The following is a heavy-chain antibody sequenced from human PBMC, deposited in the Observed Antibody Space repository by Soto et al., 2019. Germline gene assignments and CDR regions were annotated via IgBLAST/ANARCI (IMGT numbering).Heavy chain of an antibody. J-gene: IGHJ4*02. CDR1: GDSISSFY. D-gene: IGHD2-8*02. Sequence: PSETLSLTCTVSGDSISSFYWSWVRQPPGQGLEWIGYISNSGGTNVNPSLKGRVTLSIDASMNQFSLRLSSVTGADTAVYFCSRVFGAYWYFDYWGRGTLVTVSS. CDR3: SRVFGAYWYFDY. V-gene: IGHV4-59*12. CDR2: ISNSGGT.